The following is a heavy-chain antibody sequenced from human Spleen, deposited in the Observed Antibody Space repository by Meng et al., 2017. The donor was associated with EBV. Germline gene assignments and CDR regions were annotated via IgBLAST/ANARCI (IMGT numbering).Heavy chain of an antibody. V-gene: IGHV1-8*01. Sequence: QGQLVQSGAEVKKPGASVKVSCKASGYTFTSYDITWVRQATGQGLEWLGWMNPNSGNTGYAQMFQDRVTMTGNTSISTAYLELSSLRSEDTAVYYCARGRVTIIQTFDLWGQGTLVTVSS. CDR1: GYTFTSYD. CDR3: ARGRVTIIQTFDL. J-gene: IGHJ4*02. CDR2: MNPNSGNT. D-gene: IGHD3-9*01.